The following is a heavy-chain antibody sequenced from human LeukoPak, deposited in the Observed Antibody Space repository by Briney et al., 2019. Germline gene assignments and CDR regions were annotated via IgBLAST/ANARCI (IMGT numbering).Heavy chain of an antibody. CDR2: ISSSSSTI. V-gene: IGHV3-48*04. CDR1: GFTFSSYS. CDR3: ARSVDTAMADFDY. Sequence: PGGSLRLSCAASGFTFSSYSMNWVRQAPGKGLEWVSYISSSSSTIYYADSVKGRFTISRDNAKNSLYLQMNSLRAEDTAVYYCARSVDTAMADFDYWGQGTLVTVSS. D-gene: IGHD5-18*01. J-gene: IGHJ4*02.